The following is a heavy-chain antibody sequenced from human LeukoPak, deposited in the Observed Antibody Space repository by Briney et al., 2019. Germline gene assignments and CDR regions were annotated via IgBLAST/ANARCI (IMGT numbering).Heavy chain of an antibody. V-gene: IGHV3-21*01. Sequence: GGSLRLSCAASGFTFSGYSMNWVPQAPGKGLEWVSSISSSSSNIYYADSVRGRFTVSTDNVNNSLYLQMNRLRGEDTAVYYCARDRPECSSSWFDYWGQGTLVTVSS. CDR2: ISSSSSNI. J-gene: IGHJ4*02. CDR1: GFTFSGYS. D-gene: IGHD6-13*01. CDR3: ARDRPECSSSWFDY.